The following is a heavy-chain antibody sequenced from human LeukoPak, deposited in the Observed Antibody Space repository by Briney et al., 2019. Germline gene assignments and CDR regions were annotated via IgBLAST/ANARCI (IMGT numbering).Heavy chain of an antibody. J-gene: IGHJ4*02. Sequence: RSGGSLRLSCAASGFTFSNYAMNWVRQAPGKGLEWVSAISGSGGDTYYADSVKGRFTISRDNSKNTLYLQMNSLRAEDTAVYYCRYFLPHFDYWDQGTLVTVSS. CDR2: ISGSGGDT. V-gene: IGHV3-23*01. D-gene: IGHD2/OR15-2a*01. CDR1: GFTFSNYA. CDR3: RYFLPHFDY.